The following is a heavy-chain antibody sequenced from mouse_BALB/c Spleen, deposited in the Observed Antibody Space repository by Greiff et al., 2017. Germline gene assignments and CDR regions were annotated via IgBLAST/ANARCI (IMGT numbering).Heavy chain of an antibody. Sequence: QVQLQQSGAELVRPGSSVKISCKASGYAFSSYWMNWVKQRPGQGLEWIGQIYPGDGDTNYNGKFKGKATLTADKSSSTAYMQLSSLTSEDSAVYFCARFTTALFDYWGQGTTLTVSS. D-gene: IGHD1-2*01. J-gene: IGHJ2*01. CDR1: GYAFSSYW. CDR2: IYPGDGDT. V-gene: IGHV1-80*01. CDR3: ARFTTALFDY.